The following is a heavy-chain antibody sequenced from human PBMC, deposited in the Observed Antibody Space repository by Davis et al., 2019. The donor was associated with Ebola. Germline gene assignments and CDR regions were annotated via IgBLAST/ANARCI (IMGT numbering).Heavy chain of an antibody. D-gene: IGHD4-23*01. Sequence: PGGSLRLSCAASGFTFSSYGMHWVRQAPGKGLEWVAVISYDGSNKYYADSVKGRFTISRDNSKNTLYLQMNSLRAEDTAVYYCARGNYGGNSGYYYYMDVWGKGTTVTVSS. CDR1: GFTFSSYG. V-gene: IGHV3-30*03. CDR3: ARGNYGGNSGYYYYMDV. J-gene: IGHJ6*03. CDR2: ISYDGSNK.